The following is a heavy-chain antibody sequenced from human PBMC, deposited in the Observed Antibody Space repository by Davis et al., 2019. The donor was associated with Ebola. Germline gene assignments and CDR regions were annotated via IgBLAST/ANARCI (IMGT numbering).Heavy chain of an antibody. J-gene: IGHJ6*04. D-gene: IGHD3-10*01. CDR3: AKAHGSGSYPNYYYYGMDV. V-gene: IGHV3-7*03. CDR1: GFTFSSYW. Sequence: GESLKISCAASGFTFSSYWMSWVRQAPGKGLEWVANIKQDGSEKYYVDSVKGRFTISRDNSKNSLYLQMNSLRTEDTALYYCAKAHGSGSYPNYYYYGMDVWGKGTTVTVSS. CDR2: IKQDGSEK.